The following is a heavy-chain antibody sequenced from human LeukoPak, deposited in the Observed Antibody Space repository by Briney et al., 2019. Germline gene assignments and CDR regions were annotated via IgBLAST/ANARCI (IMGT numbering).Heavy chain of an antibody. CDR3: ARLGTHGSFDY. J-gene: IGHJ4*02. Sequence: SETLSLTCTVSGGSMSSGSYSWSWIRQPPGKGLEWIGYIYYSGSTNYNPSLKSRVTISVDTSKNQFSLKLSSVTAADTAVYYCARLGTHGSFDYWGQGTLVTVSS. V-gene: IGHV4-61*01. D-gene: IGHD1-1*01. CDR1: GGSMSSGSYS. CDR2: IYYSGST.